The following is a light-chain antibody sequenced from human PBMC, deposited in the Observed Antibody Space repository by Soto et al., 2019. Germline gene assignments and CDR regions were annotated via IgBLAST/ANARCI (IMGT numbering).Light chain of an antibody. CDR2: KAS. CDR1: QTISSW. V-gene: IGKV1-5*03. J-gene: IGKJ2*01. Sequence: DIPMTQSPSTLSASVGDRVTITCRASQTISSWLAWYQQKPGKAPQLLIYKASNLESGVPLRFSGSESGTEFTLTISSLQPDDFATYYCQQYRSIPYTFGQGTKLEIK. CDR3: QQYRSIPYT.